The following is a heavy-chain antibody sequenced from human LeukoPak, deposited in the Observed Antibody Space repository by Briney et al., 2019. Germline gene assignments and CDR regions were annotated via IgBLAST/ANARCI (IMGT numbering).Heavy chain of an antibody. J-gene: IGHJ4*02. D-gene: IGHD6-19*01. CDR1: GGSFSGYY. CDR3: ARGPGQWLVPLDY. Sequence: PETLSLTCAVYGGSFSGYYWSWIRQPPGKGLEWIGEINHSGSTNYNPSLKSRVTISVDTSKNQFSLKLSSVTAADTAVYYCARGPGQWLVPLDYWGQGTLVTVSS. V-gene: IGHV4-34*01. CDR2: INHSGST.